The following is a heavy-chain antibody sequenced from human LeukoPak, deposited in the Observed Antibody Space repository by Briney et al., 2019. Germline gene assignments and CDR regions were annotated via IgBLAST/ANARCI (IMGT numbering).Heavy chain of an antibody. V-gene: IGHV3-33*01. CDR1: GFTFSNYG. Sequence: GRSLRLSCAASGFTFSNYGMHWVRQAPGKGLEWVAVIWYDGSNGYYADSVKGLFTISRDNSKNTLYLQMNSLRAEDTAVYYCASPLSIVGATIGAFDIWGQGTMVTVSS. J-gene: IGHJ3*02. D-gene: IGHD1-26*01. CDR3: ASPLSIVGATIGAFDI. CDR2: IWYDGSNG.